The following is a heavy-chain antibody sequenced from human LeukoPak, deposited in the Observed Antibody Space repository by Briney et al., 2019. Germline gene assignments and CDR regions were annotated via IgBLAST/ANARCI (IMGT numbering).Heavy chain of an antibody. J-gene: IGHJ4*02. V-gene: IGHV3-30*18. CDR3: AKGATYYYDSSGYEIDY. CDR2: ISYDGSNK. D-gene: IGHD3-22*01. Sequence: GGSLRLSCAASGFTLSSYGMHWVRQAPGKGLEWVAVISYDGSNKYYADSVKGRFTISRDNSKNTLYLQMNSLRAEDTAVYYCAKGATYYYDSSGYEIDYWGQGTLVTVSS. CDR1: GFTLSSYG.